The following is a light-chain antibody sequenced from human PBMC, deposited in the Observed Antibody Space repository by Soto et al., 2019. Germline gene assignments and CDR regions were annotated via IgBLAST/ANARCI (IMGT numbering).Light chain of an antibody. J-gene: IGKJ1*01. Sequence: EIVLTQSPGILSLSPGERATLSCRASQSVSSNKLAWYQQKPGQAPRLLIYDASIRATGIPDRFIGSGSGTEFTLTITSLQSEDFAVYYCQRYSDWPPWTFGQGTKVDIK. V-gene: IGKV3-15*01. CDR1: QSVSSN. CDR3: QRYSDWPPWT. CDR2: DAS.